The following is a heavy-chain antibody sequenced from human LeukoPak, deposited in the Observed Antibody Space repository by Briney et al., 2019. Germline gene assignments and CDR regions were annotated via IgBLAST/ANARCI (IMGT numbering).Heavy chain of an antibody. CDR2: ISGSGGST. Sequence: GGSLRLSCAASGFTFSSYAMSWVRQAPGKGLEWVSAISGSGGSTYYADSVKGRFTISRDNSKNTLYLQMNSLRAEDTAVYYCAKDLTYQLLVGNAFDIWGQGTMVTVSS. V-gene: IGHV3-23*01. CDR3: AKDLTYQLLVGNAFDI. J-gene: IGHJ3*02. CDR1: GFTFSSYA. D-gene: IGHD2-2*01.